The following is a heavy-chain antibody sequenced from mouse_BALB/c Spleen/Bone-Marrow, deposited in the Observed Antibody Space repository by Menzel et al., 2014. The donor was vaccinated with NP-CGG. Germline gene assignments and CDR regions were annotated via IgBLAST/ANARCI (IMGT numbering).Heavy chain of an antibody. CDR3: ARNPGFAY. CDR1: GFSLTSYG. J-gene: IGHJ3*01. Sequence: QVHVKQSGPGLVQPSQSLSITCTVSGFSLTSYGVHWVRQSPGKGLEWLGVIWSGGSTDYNAAFISRLSTSKDNSKSQVFFKMNSLQANDTATYYCARNPGFAYWGQGTLVTVSA. V-gene: IGHV2-2*02. CDR2: IWSGGST.